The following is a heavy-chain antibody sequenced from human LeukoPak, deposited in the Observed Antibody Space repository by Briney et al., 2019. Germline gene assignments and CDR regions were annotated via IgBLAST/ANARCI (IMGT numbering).Heavy chain of an antibody. J-gene: IGHJ3*02. D-gene: IGHD6-6*01. V-gene: IGHV3-66*01. CDR3: ARDRYSSSADAFDI. CDR2: IYSNGVT. Sequence: PGGSLRHSCAASGFTVSNNYMIWVRQAPGKGLEWVSLIYSNGVTNYADSVKGRFTISRDNAKNSLYLQMNSLRAEDTAVYYCARDRYSSSADAFDIWGQGTMVTVSS. CDR1: GFTVSNNY.